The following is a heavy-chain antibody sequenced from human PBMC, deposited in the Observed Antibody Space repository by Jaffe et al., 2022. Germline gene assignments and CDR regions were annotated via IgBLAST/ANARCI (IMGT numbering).Heavy chain of an antibody. CDR1: GYSISSGYY. D-gene: IGHD3-22*01. V-gene: IGHV4-38-2*01. Sequence: QVQLQESGPGLVKPSETLSLTCAVSGYSISSGYYWGWIRQPPGKGLEWIGSIYHSGSTYYNPSLKSRVTISVDTSKNQFSLKLSSVTAADTAVYYCARLLGRSYDSSGYYGYWFDPWGQGTLVTVSS. J-gene: IGHJ5*02. CDR2: IYHSGST. CDR3: ARLLGRSYDSSGYYGYWFDP.